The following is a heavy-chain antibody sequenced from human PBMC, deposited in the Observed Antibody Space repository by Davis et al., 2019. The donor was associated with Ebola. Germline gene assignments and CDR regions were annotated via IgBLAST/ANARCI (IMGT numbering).Heavy chain of an antibody. CDR3: ARGDWSRTLYFDY. D-gene: IGHD3-3*01. CDR1: GYTFNNYG. J-gene: IGHJ4*02. Sequence: ASVKVSCKASGYTFNNYGISWVRQAPGQGLEWMAWISAYNVNTNYAQMFQGRVTVTADTSSTTAYMELSSLTSDDTAVYYCARGDWSRTLYFDYWGQGTLVTVSS. CDR2: ISAYNVNT. V-gene: IGHV1-18*01.